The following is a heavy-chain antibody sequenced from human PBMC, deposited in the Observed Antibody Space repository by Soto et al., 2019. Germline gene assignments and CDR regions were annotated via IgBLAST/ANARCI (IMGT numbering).Heavy chain of an antibody. J-gene: IGHJ5*02. CDR3: ARENIAAAGSHWFDP. Sequence: QVQLVQSGAEVKKPGASVKVSCKASGYTFTGYYMHWVRQAPGQGLEWMGWINPNSGGTNYAQKFQGWVTMTRDTSISTAYMELSRLRSDDTAVYYCARENIAAAGSHWFDPWGQGTLVTVSS. CDR1: GYTFTGYY. D-gene: IGHD6-13*01. CDR2: INPNSGGT. V-gene: IGHV1-2*04.